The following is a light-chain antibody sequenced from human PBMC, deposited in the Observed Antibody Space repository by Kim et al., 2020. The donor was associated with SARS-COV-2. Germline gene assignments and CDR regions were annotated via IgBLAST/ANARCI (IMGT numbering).Light chain of an antibody. CDR1: SRDVGGYNN. Sequence: GQSGTISCTGTSRDVGGYNNVSWYQQHPGKAPKLMIYDVSKRPSGVPDRFSGSKSGNTASLTISGLQAEDEADYYCCSYAGSYTWVFGGGTQLTVL. CDR3: CSYAGSYTWV. J-gene: IGLJ3*02. V-gene: IGLV2-11*01. CDR2: DVS.